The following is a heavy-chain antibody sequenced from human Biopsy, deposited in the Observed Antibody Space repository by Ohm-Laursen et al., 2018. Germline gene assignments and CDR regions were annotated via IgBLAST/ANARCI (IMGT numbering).Heavy chain of an antibody. D-gene: IGHD3-9*01. CDR3: ATKLTGYFHH. Sequence: ASVKVSCKVPEGTFSNYGVNWVRQAPGQGLEWLGGNIPILGTGNYAQKFQDRVTVAADTSTSTATTELRSLRSDDTAVYYCATKLTGYFHHWGQGTLVIVSS. CDR2: NIPILGTG. J-gene: IGHJ1*01. CDR1: EGTFSNYG. V-gene: IGHV1-69*06.